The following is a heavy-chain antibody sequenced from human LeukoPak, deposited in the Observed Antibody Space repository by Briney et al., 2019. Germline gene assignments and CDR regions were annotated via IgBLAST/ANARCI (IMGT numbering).Heavy chain of an antibody. D-gene: IGHD3-10*01. CDR1: GFTFSSYS. CDR3: ARDMGSRGDNWFDP. CDR2: ISSSSSTI. Sequence: PGGSLRLSCAASGFTFSSYSMNWVRQAPGKGLEWVSYISSSSSTIYYADSVKGRFTISRDNAKNSLYLQMNSLRAEDTAVYYCARDMGSRGDNWFDPWGQGTLVTVSS. V-gene: IGHV3-48*04. J-gene: IGHJ5*02.